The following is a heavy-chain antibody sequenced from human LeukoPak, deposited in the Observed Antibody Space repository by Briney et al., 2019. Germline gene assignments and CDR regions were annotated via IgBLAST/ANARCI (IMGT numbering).Heavy chain of an antibody. J-gene: IGHJ4*02. V-gene: IGHV3-23*01. CDR3: AKAVDRAMVPGHHFDY. CDR1: GFTFSSQA. Sequence: GWSLRLSCAASGFTFSSQARSWVRQAPGKGLEWVSAISGSGGSTYYADSVKGRFTISRDNSKNALYLQMNSLRAEDTAVYYCAKAVDRAMVPGHHFDYWGQGTLVTVSS. CDR2: ISGSGGST. D-gene: IGHD5-18*01.